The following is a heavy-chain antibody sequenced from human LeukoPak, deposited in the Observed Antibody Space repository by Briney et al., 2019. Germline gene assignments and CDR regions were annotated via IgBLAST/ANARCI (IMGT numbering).Heavy chain of an antibody. D-gene: IGHD3-22*01. CDR1: GFTFSSYA. V-gene: IGHV3-30*04. CDR2: ISYDGSNK. CDR3: ARDRGITMIVVVSTLFDY. J-gene: IGHJ4*02. Sequence: GGSLRLSCAASGFTFSSYAMHWVRQAPGKGLEWVAVISYDGSNKYYADSVKGRFTISRDNSKNTLYLQMYSLRAEDTAVYYCARDRGITMIVVVSTLFDYWGQGTLVTVSS.